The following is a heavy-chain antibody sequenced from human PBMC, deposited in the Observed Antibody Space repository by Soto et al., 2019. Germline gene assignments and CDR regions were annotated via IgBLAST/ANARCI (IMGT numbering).Heavy chain of an antibody. D-gene: IGHD3-9*01. Sequence: SETLSLTCAVYGGSFSCYYWSWIRQPPGKGLEWIGEINHSGSTNYNPSLKSRVTISVDTSKNQFSLKLSSVTAADTAVYYCARVLRYFGWLLVHRWFDPWGQGTLVTVSS. CDR1: GGSFSCYY. CDR3: ARVLRYFGWLLVHRWFDP. J-gene: IGHJ5*02. CDR2: INHSGST. V-gene: IGHV4-34*01.